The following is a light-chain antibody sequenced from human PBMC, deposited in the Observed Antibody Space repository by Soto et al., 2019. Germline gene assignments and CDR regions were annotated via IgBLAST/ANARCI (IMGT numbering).Light chain of an antibody. J-gene: IGKJ1*01. V-gene: IGKV1-5*03. CDR1: QSISSW. CDR3: QPDSSYPET. CDR2: EVS. Sequence: DIQMTQSPSTLSASVGDRVTITCRASQSISSWLAWYQQNPGKAPNLLIYEVSRSESAVPDRLRGSASRTEFTLTINSLQPDDSAHYDGQPDSSYPETFGPGTKVEIK.